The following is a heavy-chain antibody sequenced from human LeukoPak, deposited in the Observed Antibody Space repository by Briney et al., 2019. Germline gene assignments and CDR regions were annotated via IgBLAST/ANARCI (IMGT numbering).Heavy chain of an antibody. CDR3: ARGNGSGSYSPIRFDP. CDR1: GGSISSSSYY. J-gene: IGHJ5*02. D-gene: IGHD3-10*01. CDR2: IYYSGST. V-gene: IGHV4-39*07. Sequence: SETLSLTCTVSGGSISSSSYYWGWIRQPPGKGLEWIGSIYYSGSTYYNPSLKSRVTISVDTSKNQFSLKLSSVTAADTAVYYCARGNGSGSYSPIRFDPWGQGTLVTVSS.